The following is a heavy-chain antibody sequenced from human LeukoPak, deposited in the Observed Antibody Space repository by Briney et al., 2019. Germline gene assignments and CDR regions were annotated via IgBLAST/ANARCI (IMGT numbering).Heavy chain of an antibody. D-gene: IGHD1-26*01. J-gene: IGHJ6*02. CDR3: ARGFSRGGPGYYYYYGMDV. Sequence: GASVKVSCKASGYTFTSYDINWVRQATGQGLEWMGWMNPNSGNTGYAQKFQGRVTMTRNTSISTAYMELSSLRSEDTAVYYCARGFSRGGPGYYYYYGMDVWGQGTTVTVSS. CDR2: MNPNSGNT. V-gene: IGHV1-8*01. CDR1: GYTFTSYD.